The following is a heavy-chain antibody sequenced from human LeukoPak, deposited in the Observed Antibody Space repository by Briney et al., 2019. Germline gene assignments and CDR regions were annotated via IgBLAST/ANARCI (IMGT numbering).Heavy chain of an antibody. V-gene: IGHV4-39*01. J-gene: IGHJ4*02. Sequence: SSETLSLTCTVPGGSISSSSYYWGWIRQPPGKGLEWIGSIYYSGSTYYNPSLKSRVTISVDTSKNQFSLKLSSVTAADTAVYYCARFAPYDSSGAIDYWGQGTLVTVSS. CDR3: ARFAPYDSSGAIDY. D-gene: IGHD3-22*01. CDR1: GGSISSSSYY. CDR2: IYYSGST.